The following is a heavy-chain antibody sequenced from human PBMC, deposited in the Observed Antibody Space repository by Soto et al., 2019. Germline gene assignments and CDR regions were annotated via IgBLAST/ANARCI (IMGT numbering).Heavy chain of an antibody. CDR3: ARGITMVRGVINAFDY. V-gene: IGHV3-9*01. J-gene: IGHJ4*02. D-gene: IGHD3-10*01. Sequence: GGSLRLSCAASGFTFDDYAMHWVRQAPGKGLEWVSGISWNSGSIGYADSVKGRFTISRDNAKNSLYLQMNSLRAEDTALYYCARGITMVRGVINAFDYWGQGTLVTVSS. CDR2: ISWNSGSI. CDR1: GFTFDDYA.